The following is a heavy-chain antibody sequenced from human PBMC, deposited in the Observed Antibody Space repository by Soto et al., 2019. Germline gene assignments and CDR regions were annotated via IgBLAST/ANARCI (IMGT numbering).Heavy chain of an antibody. J-gene: IGHJ4*02. D-gene: IGHD3-9*01. CDR3: AGMLTGGPFDWIQIGY. CDR2: IDWGDDK. Sequence: GSGPTLVNPTQTLTLTCTFPGFSLTTSGMCVTWIRQPPGKALEWLALIDWGDDKYYNTSLMTRLTLSKDTSKNQVVLTMNNMDPVDTGTYYGAGMLTGGPFDWIQIGYWSQGTLVTLSS. CDR1: GFSLTTSGMC. V-gene: IGHV2-70*01.